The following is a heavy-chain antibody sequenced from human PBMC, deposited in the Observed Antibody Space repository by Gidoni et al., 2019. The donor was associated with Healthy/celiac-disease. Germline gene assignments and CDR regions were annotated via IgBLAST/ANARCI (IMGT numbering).Heavy chain of an antibody. CDR1: GFSLSNARMG. D-gene: IGHD6-13*01. V-gene: IGHV2-26*01. Sequence: QVTLKESGPVLVKPTETLTLTCTVYGFSLSNARMGVSWIRQPAGKALEWLAHIFSNDEKSYSTSLKSRLTISKDTSKSQVVLTMTNMDPVDTATYYCARSSGGAAADWYFDLWGRGTLVTVSS. J-gene: IGHJ2*01. CDR2: IFSNDEK. CDR3: ARSSGGAAADWYFDL.